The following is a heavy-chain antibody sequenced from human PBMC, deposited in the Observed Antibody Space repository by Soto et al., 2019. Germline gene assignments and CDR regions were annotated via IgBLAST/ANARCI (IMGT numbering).Heavy chain of an antibody. D-gene: IGHD6-13*01. CDR3: ARDLQQLDYAYYGMDV. CDR2: INPSGGST. V-gene: IGHV1-46*01. J-gene: IGHJ6*02. Sequence: QVQLVQSGAEVKKPGASVKVSCKASGYTFTSYYMHWVRQAPGQGLEWMGIINPSGGSTSYAQKFQGRVTMTRDTSTSTVYMELSSLRSEDTAVYYCARDLQQLDYAYYGMDVWAQGTTVIVSS. CDR1: GYTFTSYY.